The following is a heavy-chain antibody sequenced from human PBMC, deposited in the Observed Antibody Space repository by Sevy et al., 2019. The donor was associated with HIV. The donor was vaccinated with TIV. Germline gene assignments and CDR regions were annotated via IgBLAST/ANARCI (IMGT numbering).Heavy chain of an antibody. D-gene: IGHD2-21*02. CDR2: ISHDGRYK. J-gene: IGHJ4*02. Sequence: GGSLRLSCAASGFTFSNYDLHWVRQAPGKGLDWVAVISHDGRYKNYADSVKVRFTISRDNLRNTLFLQMDSLRPDDTAVYFCARLVSCGGDCYYLHSWGQGALVTVSS. CDR1: GFTFSNYD. V-gene: IGHV3-30*03. CDR3: ARLVSCGGDCYYLHS.